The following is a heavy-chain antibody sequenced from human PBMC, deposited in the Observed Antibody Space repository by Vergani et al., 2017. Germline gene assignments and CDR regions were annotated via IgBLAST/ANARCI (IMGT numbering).Heavy chain of an antibody. CDR2: IYNSGST. V-gene: IGHV4-38-2*02. Sequence: QVQLQESGPGLVKPSETLSLTCTVSGYSISSGYYWGWIRQPPVKGLEWIGSIYNSGSTYYNPSLKSRVTISVDTSTNQFSLKLSSVTAADTAVYYCARERVVVAAKDNNWFDPGGQGTLVTVSS. CDR1: GYSISSGYY. J-gene: IGHJ5*02. D-gene: IGHD2-15*01. CDR3: ARERVVVAAKDNNWFDP.